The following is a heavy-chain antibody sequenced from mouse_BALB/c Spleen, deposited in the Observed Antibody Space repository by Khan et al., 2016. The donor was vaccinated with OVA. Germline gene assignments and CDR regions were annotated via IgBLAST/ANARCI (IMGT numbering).Heavy chain of an antibody. V-gene: IGHV1S41*01. CDR3: ARSNYYGRSLYAIDY. J-gene: IGHJ4*01. CDR2: IVPGSGSA. CDR1: GYTFTSYW. D-gene: IGHD1-1*01. Sequence: DLVEPGASVKLSCKASGYTFTSYWINWIKERPGQGLEWLGQIVPGSGSAYYNELFKGRATLTVDTSSSPVYIQLSSLSSEDSAVYFCARSNYYGRSLYAIDYWGQGTSVTVSS.